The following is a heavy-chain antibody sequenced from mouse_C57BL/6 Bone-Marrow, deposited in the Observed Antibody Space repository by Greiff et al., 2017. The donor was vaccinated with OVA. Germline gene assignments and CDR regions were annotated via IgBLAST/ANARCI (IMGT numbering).Heavy chain of an antibody. CDR1: GYTFTSYW. CDR2: IDPSDSYT. Sequence: VQLQQPGAELVRPGTSVKLSCKASGYTFTSYWMHWVKQRPGQGLEWIGVIDPSDSYTNYNQKFKGKATLTVDTSSSTAYMQLSSLTSEDSAVYYCAREYWGQGTTLTVSS. CDR3: AREY. V-gene: IGHV1-59*01. J-gene: IGHJ2*01.